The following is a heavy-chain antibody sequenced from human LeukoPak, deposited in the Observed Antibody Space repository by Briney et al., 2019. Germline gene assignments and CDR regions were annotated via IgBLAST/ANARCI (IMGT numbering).Heavy chain of an antibody. V-gene: IGHV4-4*02. CDR3: ARGKGDCSSTSCYLPPFFVY. J-gene: IGHJ4*02. Sequence: PSGTLSLTCTVSGGSLSSSTWWNWVRQPPGKGLEWIGQIYHSGTTNYNPSLKSRVSISVDESKNQFSLKLSSVTAADTAVYYCARGKGDCSSTSCYLPPFFVYWGQGTLVTVSS. CDR2: IYHSGTT. D-gene: IGHD2-2*01. CDR1: GGSLSSSTW.